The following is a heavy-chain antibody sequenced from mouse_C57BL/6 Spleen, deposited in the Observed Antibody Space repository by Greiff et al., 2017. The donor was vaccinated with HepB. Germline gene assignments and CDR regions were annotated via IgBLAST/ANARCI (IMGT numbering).Heavy chain of an antibody. CDR1: GYTFTDYE. D-gene: IGHD2-1*01. CDR2: IDPETGGT. Sequence: QVQLQQSGAELVRPGASVTLSCKASGYTFTDYEMHWVKQTPVHGLEWIGAIDPETGGTAYNQKFKGKAILTADKSSSTAYMELRSLTSEDSAVYYCTRRGNTGFAYWGQGTLVTVSA. J-gene: IGHJ3*01. CDR3: TRRGNTGFAY. V-gene: IGHV1-15*01.